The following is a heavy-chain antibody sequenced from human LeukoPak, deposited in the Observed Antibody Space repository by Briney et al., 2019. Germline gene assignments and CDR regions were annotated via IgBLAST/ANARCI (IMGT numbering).Heavy chain of an antibody. CDR1: GYTFTGYY. J-gene: IGHJ4*02. CDR3: ARWTYIAAAGSDY. D-gene: IGHD6-13*01. Sequence: ASVKVSCKASGYTFTGYYMHWVRQAPGQGLEWMGWINPNSGGTNYAQKFQGRVTMTRDTSISTAYMELSRLRSDDTAVYYCARWTYIAAAGSDYWGQGTLVTVSS. CDR2: INPNSGGT. V-gene: IGHV1-2*02.